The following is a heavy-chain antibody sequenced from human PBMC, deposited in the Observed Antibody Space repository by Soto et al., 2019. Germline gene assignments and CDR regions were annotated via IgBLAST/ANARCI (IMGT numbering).Heavy chain of an antibody. CDR1: GGTLSSYA. CDR3: ASPPTTGNYYYYGMDV. CDR2: IIPIFGTA. Sequence: QVQLVQSGAEVKKPGSSVKVSCKASGGTLSSYAISWVRQARGQGLEWMGGIIPIFGTANYAQKFQGRVTITADESTSTAYMELSSLRSEDTAVYYCASPPTTGNYYYYGMDVWGQGTTVTVSS. J-gene: IGHJ6*02. D-gene: IGHD4-17*01. V-gene: IGHV1-69*12.